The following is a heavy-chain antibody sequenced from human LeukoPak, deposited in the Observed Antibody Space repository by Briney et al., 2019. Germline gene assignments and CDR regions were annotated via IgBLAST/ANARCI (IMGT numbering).Heavy chain of an antibody. V-gene: IGHV3-23*01. CDR3: AKVRSGSYLESFDF. CDR1: GFTFSSYA. CDR2: LSGSGGST. D-gene: IGHD1-26*01. J-gene: IGHJ4*02. Sequence: GGSLRLSCAASGFTFSSYAMSWVRRAPGKGLEWVSALSGSGGSTYYADSVKGRFTISRDNSKNTLYLQMNSLRAEDTAVYYCAKVRSGSYLESFDFWGQGTQVTVSS.